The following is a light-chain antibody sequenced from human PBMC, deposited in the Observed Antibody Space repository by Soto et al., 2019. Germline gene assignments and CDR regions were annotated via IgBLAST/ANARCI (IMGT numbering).Light chain of an antibody. CDR2: GAS. Sequence: EIVMTQSPATLSVSPGERATLSCRASQSVSSKLAWYQQKPGQAPRLLIYGASTRATGIPARFSGSGSGTEFTLTISSLQSEDFAVYYWQQYNNLPLTFGGGTKVEIK. V-gene: IGKV3D-15*02. J-gene: IGKJ4*01. CDR1: QSVSSK. CDR3: QQYNNLPLT.